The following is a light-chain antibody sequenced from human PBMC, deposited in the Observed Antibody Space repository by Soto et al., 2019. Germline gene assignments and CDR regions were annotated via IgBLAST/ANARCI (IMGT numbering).Light chain of an antibody. J-gene: IGKJ2*01. V-gene: IGKV1-33*01. Sequence: IHMTQSPSSLSASVGDRVTITCQASQDIDKSLNWYQQKPGKAPNLLIYDASNLETGVPSRFSGGGAWTHFTFTISNLQPEDFATYYCLQYDNLPIFGQGTKLETK. CDR1: QDIDKS. CDR3: LQYDNLPI. CDR2: DAS.